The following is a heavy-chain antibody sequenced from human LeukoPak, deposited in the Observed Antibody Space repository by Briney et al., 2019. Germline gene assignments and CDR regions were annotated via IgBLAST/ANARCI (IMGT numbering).Heavy chain of an antibody. CDR3: TTDAGYDSRWYNY. J-gene: IGHJ4*02. Sequence: GGSLRLSCAASGFTFSSYAMSWVRQAPGKGLEWVGRIKSKNDGGTIDYAAPVKGRFTISRDDSRNTLYLQMNILKTEDTAVYYCTTDAGYDSRWYNYWGQGSLVTVSS. CDR1: GFTFSSYA. CDR2: IKSKNDGGTI. D-gene: IGHD6-13*01. V-gene: IGHV3-15*01.